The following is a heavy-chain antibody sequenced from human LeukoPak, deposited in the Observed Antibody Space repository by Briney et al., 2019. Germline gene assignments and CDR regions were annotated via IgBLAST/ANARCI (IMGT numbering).Heavy chain of an antibody. J-gene: IGHJ3*02. Sequence: SETLSLTCTVSGGSISSYYWSWIRQPPGKGLEWIGYIYYSGSTKYNPSLKSRVTISVDTSKNQFSLKLSSVTAADTAVYYCARDGASWYYGSSGYLDAFDIWGQGTMVTVSS. CDR2: IYYSGST. CDR1: GGSISSYY. CDR3: ARDGASWYYGSSGYLDAFDI. V-gene: IGHV4-59*12. D-gene: IGHD3-22*01.